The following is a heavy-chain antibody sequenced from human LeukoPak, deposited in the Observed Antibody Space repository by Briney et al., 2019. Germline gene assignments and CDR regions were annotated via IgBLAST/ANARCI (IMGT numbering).Heavy chain of an antibody. D-gene: IGHD4-17*01. CDR2: IIPIFGTA. V-gene: IGHV1-69*13. Sequence: SVKVSCKASGGTFSSYAISWVRQAPGQGLEWMGGIIPIFGTANYAQKFQGRVTITADESTSTAYMELSSLRSEDTAVYYCAREYSTVTTTADAFDIWGQGTMVTVSS. CDR1: GGTFSSYA. CDR3: AREYSTVTTTADAFDI. J-gene: IGHJ3*02.